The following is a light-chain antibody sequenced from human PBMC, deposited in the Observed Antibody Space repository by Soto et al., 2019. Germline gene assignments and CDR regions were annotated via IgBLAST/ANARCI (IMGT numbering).Light chain of an antibody. CDR1: RSDIGGYDY. Sequence: QSALTQPASVSGSPGQSITLSCTGTRSDIGGYDYVSWYQRHPGKAPKLIIYDVNNRPSGVPNRFSGSKSGNTASLTISGLQAEDEADYYCTSYASGSSHVVFGGGTKLTVL. J-gene: IGLJ2*01. CDR2: DVN. V-gene: IGLV2-14*01. CDR3: TSYASGSSHVV.